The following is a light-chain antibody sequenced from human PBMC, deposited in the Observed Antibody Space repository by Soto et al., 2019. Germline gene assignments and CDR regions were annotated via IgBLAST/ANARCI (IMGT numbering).Light chain of an antibody. CDR2: DAS. Sequence: EIVLTQSPGTLSLSPGVRATLSCRASQSVSSSYLAWYQQKPGLAPRLLIYDASSRATGIPDRFSGSGSGTDFTLTISRLEPEDFAVYYCQQYAGSRTFGQGTKVDIK. J-gene: IGKJ1*01. CDR1: QSVSSSY. V-gene: IGKV3D-20*01. CDR3: QQYAGSRT.